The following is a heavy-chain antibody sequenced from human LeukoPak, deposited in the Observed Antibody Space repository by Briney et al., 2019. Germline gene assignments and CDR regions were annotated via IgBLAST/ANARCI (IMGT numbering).Heavy chain of an antibody. V-gene: IGHV3-30-3*01. CDR2: ISYDGSNK. Sequence: GRSLRLSCAASGFTFSSYAMHWVRQAPGKGLEWVTVISYDGSNKYYADSVKGRFTISRDNSKNTLYPQMNSLRAEDTAVYYCARDPDSSGYYSLYFDYWGQGTLVTVSS. CDR1: GFTFSSYA. D-gene: IGHD3-22*01. J-gene: IGHJ4*02. CDR3: ARDPDSSGYYSLYFDY.